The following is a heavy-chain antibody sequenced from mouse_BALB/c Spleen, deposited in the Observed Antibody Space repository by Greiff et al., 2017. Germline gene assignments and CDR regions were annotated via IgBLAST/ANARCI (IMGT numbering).Heavy chain of an antibody. CDR1: GFSLTSYG. D-gene: IGHD2-3*01. V-gene: IGHV2-9*02. CDR2: IWAGGST. CDR3: ARGPDGLAY. Sequence: VKLVESGPGLVAPSQSLSITCTVSGFSLTSYGVHWVRQPPGKGLEWLGVIWAGGSTNYNSALMSRLSISKDNSKSQVFLKMNSLQTDDTAMYYCARGPDGLAYWGQGTLVTVSA. J-gene: IGHJ3*01.